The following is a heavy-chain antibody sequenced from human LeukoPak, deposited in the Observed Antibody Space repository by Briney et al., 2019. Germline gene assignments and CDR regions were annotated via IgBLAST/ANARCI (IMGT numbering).Heavy chain of an antibody. CDR1: GGSISSYY. D-gene: IGHD3-22*01. J-gene: IGHJ3*02. Sequence: SETLSLTCTVSGGSISSYYRSWIRQPAGKGLEWIGRIYTSGSTNYNPSLKSRVTMSVDTSKNQFSLKLSSVTSADTAVYYCAREGPYYYDSSGYNAFDIWGQGTMVTLSS. CDR3: AREGPYYYDSSGYNAFDI. V-gene: IGHV4-4*07. CDR2: IYTSGST.